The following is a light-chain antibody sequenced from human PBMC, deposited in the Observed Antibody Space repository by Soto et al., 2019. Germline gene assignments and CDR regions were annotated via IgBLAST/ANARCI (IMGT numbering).Light chain of an antibody. V-gene: IGKV3-20*01. CDR3: QQYGSSPIT. J-gene: IGKJ5*01. Sequence: EIVLTQSPGTLSLSPGERATLSCRASQSVRSNYLAWYQQKPGQAPMLLIYGASSRATGIPDRFSGSGSGTDFTLTISRLEPEDFAVYYCQQYGSSPITFGQGTRLEIK. CDR1: QSVRSNY. CDR2: GAS.